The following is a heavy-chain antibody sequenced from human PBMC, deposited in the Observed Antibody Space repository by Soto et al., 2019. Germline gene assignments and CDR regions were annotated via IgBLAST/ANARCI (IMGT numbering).Heavy chain of an antibody. Sequence: GGSLRLSCAASGFTFSDYYMSWIRQAPGKGLEWVSYISSSGSTIYYADSVKGRFTISRDNAKNSLYLQMNSLRAEDTAVYYCARAVGPRILYYYYMDVWGKGTTVTVSS. CDR2: ISSSGSTI. CDR1: GFTFSDYY. CDR3: ARAVGPRILYYYYMDV. V-gene: IGHV3-11*01. J-gene: IGHJ6*03. D-gene: IGHD1-26*01.